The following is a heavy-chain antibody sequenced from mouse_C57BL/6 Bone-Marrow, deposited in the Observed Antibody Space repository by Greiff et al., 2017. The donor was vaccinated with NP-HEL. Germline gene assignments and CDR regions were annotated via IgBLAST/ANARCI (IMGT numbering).Heavy chain of an antibody. V-gene: IGHV14-4*01. J-gene: IGHJ4*01. CDR1: GFNIKDDY. CDR3: TTYGSYYAMDY. Sequence: VQLQQSVAELVRPGASVKLSCTASGFNIKDDYMHWVKQRPEQGLEWIGWIDPENGDTEYASKFQGKATITADTSSNTAYLQLSSLTSEDTAVYYCTTYGSYYAMDYWGQGTSVTVSS. D-gene: IGHD2-2*01. CDR2: IDPENGDT.